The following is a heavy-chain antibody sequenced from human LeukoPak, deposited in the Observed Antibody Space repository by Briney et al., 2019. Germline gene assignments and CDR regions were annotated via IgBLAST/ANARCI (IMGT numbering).Heavy chain of an antibody. CDR3: ATSEAAAPIDY. V-gene: IGHV1-2*02. D-gene: IGHD6-13*01. CDR2: INPNSGGT. CDR1: GYTFTTYG. J-gene: IGHJ4*02. Sequence: ASVKVSCKASGYTFTTYGISWVRQAPGQGLEWMGWINPNSGGTNYAQKFQGRVTMTRDTSISTAYMELSRLRSDDTAVYYCATSEAAAPIDYWGQGTLVTVSS.